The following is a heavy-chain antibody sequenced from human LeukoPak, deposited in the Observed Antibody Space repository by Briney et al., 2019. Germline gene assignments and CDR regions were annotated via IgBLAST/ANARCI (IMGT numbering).Heavy chain of an antibody. CDR2: IYYSGST. J-gene: IGHJ4*02. CDR3: ARLATSSGWPSTFDY. CDR1: GGSISSYY. Sequence: SETLSLTCTVSGGSISSYYWSWIRQPPGKGLEWIGYIYYSGSTNYNPSLKGRVTISVDTSKNQFSLKLSSLTAADTAVYYCARLATSSGWPSTFDYWGQGTLVTVSS. D-gene: IGHD6-19*01. V-gene: IGHV4-59*01.